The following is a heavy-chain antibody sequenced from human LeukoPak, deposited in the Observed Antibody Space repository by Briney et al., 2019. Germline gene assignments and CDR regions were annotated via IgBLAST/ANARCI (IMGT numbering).Heavy chain of an antibody. Sequence: ASVKVSCKASGYTFTGYYMHWVRQAPGQGLEWMGWINPNSGGTNYAQKFQGRVTMTRDTSISTAYMELSRLSSVTAADTAVYYCARIYTLVTTEYFDYWGQGALVTVSS. V-gene: IGHV1-2*02. D-gene: IGHD4-17*01. CDR1: GYTFTGYY. CDR2: INPNSGGT. J-gene: IGHJ4*02. CDR3: ARIYTLVTTEYFDY.